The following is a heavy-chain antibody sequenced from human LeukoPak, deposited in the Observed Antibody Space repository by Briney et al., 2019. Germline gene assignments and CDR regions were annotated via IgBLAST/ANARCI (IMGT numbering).Heavy chain of an antibody. V-gene: IGHV3-53*01. CDR2: IYSGGST. D-gene: IGHD1-14*01. Sequence: KPGGSLRLSCAASGFTVSSNYMSWVRQAPGKGLEWVSVIYSGGSTYYADSVKGRFTISRDNSKNTLYLQMNSLRAEDTAVYYCAKDPNRGMQGNFDYWGQGTLVTVSS. J-gene: IGHJ4*02. CDR3: AKDPNRGMQGNFDY. CDR1: GFTVSSNY.